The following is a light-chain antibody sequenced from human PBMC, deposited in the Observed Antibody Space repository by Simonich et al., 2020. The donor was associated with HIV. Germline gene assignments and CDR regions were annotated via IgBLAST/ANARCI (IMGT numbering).Light chain of an antibody. CDR1: GMDVGSYNL. CDR2: EGS. Sequence: SALTQPASVPGALGQWITISGTGTGMDVGSYNLVSWYHQDPGKAPKLMIYEGSKRPSGVSNRFSGSKSGNTASLTISGLQAEDEADYYCCSYAGSDTVLFGGGTRLTVL. J-gene: IGLJ2*01. CDR3: CSYAGSDTVL. V-gene: IGLV2-23*01.